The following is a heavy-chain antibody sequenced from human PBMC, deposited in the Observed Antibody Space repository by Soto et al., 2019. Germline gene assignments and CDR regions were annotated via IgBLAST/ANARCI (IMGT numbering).Heavy chain of an antibody. CDR2: ISSRSSAI. D-gene: IGHD4-17*01. Sequence: EVQLVQSGGGLVQPGGSLRLSCAASGFTFSTYSMNWVRQAPGKGLEWVSYISSRSSAIYYADSVKGRFTISRDNAKNSLYLQMNSLRDEDTAVYYCARDLGYGDYVSYFDFWGQGTTVTVSS. V-gene: IGHV3-48*02. CDR1: GFTFSTYS. J-gene: IGHJ4*02. CDR3: ARDLGYGDYVSYFDF.